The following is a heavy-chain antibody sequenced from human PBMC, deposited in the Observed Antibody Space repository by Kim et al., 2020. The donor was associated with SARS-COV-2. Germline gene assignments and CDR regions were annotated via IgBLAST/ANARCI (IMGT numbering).Heavy chain of an antibody. J-gene: IGHJ4*02. D-gene: IGHD6-13*01. Sequence: ASVKVSCKASGYTFTGYYMHWVRQAPGQGLEWMGRINPNSGGTNYAQKFQGRVTMTRDTSISTAYMELSRLRSDDTAVYYCARGYSSSWGPELRRIDYWGQGTLVTVSS. CDR2: INPNSGGT. CDR3: ARGYSSSWGPELRRIDY. V-gene: IGHV1-2*06. CDR1: GYTFTGYY.